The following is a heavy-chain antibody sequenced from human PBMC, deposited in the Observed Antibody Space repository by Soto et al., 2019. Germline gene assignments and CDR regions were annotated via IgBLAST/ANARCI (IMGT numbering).Heavy chain of an antibody. D-gene: IGHD3-3*01. V-gene: IGHV1-58*01. CDR1: GFTFTSSA. J-gene: IGHJ6*02. Sequence: SVKVSCKASGFTFTSSAVQWVRQARGQRLEWIGWIVVGSGNTNYAQKFQERVTITRDMSTSTAYMELSSLRSEDTAVYYCAAGWSGYSRGYYGMDVWGQGTTVTVSS. CDR2: IVVGSGNT. CDR3: AAGWSGYSRGYYGMDV.